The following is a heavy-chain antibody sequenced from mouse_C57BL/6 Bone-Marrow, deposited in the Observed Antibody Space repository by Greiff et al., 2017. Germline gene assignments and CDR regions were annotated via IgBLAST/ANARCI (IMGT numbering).Heavy chain of an antibody. Sequence: EVKLMESGGDLVKPGGSLKLSCAASGFTFSSYGMSWVRQTPDKRLEWVATISSGGSYSYYPDSVKGRFTISRDKAKNTLYLQMSSLKSEDTAIYYCSRAYYSNYRYYFYYWGQGTTLTVSS. J-gene: IGHJ2*01. D-gene: IGHD2-5*01. CDR3: SRAYYSNYRYYFYY. CDR2: ISSGGSYS. CDR1: GFTFSSYG. V-gene: IGHV5-6*01.